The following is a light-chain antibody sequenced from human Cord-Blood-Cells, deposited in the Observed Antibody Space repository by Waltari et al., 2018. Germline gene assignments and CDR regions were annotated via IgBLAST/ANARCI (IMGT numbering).Light chain of an antibody. J-gene: IGLJ3*02. CDR2: EVS. Sequence: QSALTQPPSASASPGQAVTIPCPGPSSAVGGYHSASWYQQHPGKAPKRMIYEVSKRPSGVPDRFSGSKSGNPACLTVSGLQAEDEADYYCSSYAGSNNWVFGGGTKLTVL. CDR3: SSYAGSNNWV. CDR1: SSAVGGYHS. V-gene: IGLV2-8*01.